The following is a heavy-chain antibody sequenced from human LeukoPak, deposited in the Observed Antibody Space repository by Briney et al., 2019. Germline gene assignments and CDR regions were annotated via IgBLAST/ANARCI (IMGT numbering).Heavy chain of an antibody. CDR1: GFTFSSYA. V-gene: IGHV3-30*04. CDR2: ISYDGSNK. J-gene: IGHJ4*02. Sequence: GGSLRLSCAASGFTFSSYAMHWVRQAPGKGLEWVAVISYDGSNKYYADSVKGRFTISRDNSKNTLYLHMNSLRAEDTAVFYCARDGGVGLGRYYYDSSGYPQYYFDYWGQGTLVTVSS. D-gene: IGHD3-22*01. CDR3: ARDGGVGLGRYYYDSSGYPQYYFDY.